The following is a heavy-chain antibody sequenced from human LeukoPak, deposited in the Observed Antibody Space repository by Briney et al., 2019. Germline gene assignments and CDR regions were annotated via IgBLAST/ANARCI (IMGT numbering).Heavy chain of an antibody. J-gene: IGHJ4*02. CDR1: GFPFASYA. CDR2: IFGSVAST. Sequence: QPGGSLRLSCAASGFPFASYAMSWVRPTPGKGLEWVSLIFGSVASTYYADSVKGRFTISRDNSKNTLYLQMNSLRADDTAVYFCAKGGYDYIEVGYFDYWGQGTLVTVSS. D-gene: IGHD5-12*01. V-gene: IGHV3-23*01. CDR3: AKGGYDYIEVGYFDY.